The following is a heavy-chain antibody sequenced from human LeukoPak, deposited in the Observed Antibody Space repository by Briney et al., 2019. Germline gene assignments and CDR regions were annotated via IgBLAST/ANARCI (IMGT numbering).Heavy chain of an antibody. CDR2: INAYNGNT. V-gene: IGHV1-18*01. D-gene: IGHD3-22*01. CDR1: GYTFTSYG. CDR3: ARDGHRMYYYESSDYRFDS. J-gene: IGHJ4*02. Sequence: ASVKVSCKASGYTFTSYGISWVRQAPGQGLEWMGWINAYNGNTKYAQKLQGRVTMTRDTSTSTAYMELRSLRSDDTAVYYCARDGHRMYYYESSDYRFDSWGQGTLVTVSS.